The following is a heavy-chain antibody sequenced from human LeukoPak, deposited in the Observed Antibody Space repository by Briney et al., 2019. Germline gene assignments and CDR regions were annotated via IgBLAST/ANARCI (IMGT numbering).Heavy chain of an antibody. CDR1: GGPISSYY. CDR3: ARDQGADYFGSGSYYLGY. Sequence: KASETLSLTCTVSGGPISSYYWSWIRQPPGKGLEWIGYIYYSGSTNYNPSLKSRVTISVDTYKNQFSLKLSSVTAADTAVYYCARDQGADYFGSGSYYLGYWGQGTLVTVSS. V-gene: IGHV4-59*01. CDR2: IYYSGST. D-gene: IGHD3-10*01. J-gene: IGHJ4*02.